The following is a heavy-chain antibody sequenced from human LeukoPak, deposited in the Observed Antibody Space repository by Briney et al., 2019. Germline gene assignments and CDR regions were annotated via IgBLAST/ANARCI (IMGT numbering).Heavy chain of an antibody. CDR2: ISGSGRG. Sequence: GGSLRLSCAASGFTFSSYAMSWVRQAPGMGLEWVSGISGSGRGDYTDSVKCRFTISRDNSENTLYLQMNSLRAEDTAVYYCARRVVYSSSWFFDYWGQGPLVTVSS. D-gene: IGHD6-13*01. CDR3: ARRVVYSSSWFFDY. J-gene: IGHJ4*02. V-gene: IGHV3-23*01. CDR1: GFTFSSYA.